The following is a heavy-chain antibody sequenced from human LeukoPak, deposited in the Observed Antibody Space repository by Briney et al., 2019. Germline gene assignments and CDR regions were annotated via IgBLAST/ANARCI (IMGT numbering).Heavy chain of an antibody. J-gene: IGHJ4*02. V-gene: IGHV3-48*03. CDR1: GFTFSSYE. D-gene: IGHD6-13*01. Sequence: GSLRLSCAASGFTFSSYEMNWVRQAPGKGLEWVSYISSSGSTIYYADSMKGRFTISRDNAKNTLYLQMNSLRVEDTAVCYCARDFMYSITCAGCWGQGTLVTVSS. CDR3: ARDFMYSITCAGC. CDR2: ISSSGSTI.